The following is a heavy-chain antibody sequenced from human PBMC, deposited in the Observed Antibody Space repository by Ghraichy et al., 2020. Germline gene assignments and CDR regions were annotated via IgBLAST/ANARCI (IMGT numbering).Heavy chain of an antibody. CDR3: ARDQLRYFDWLLLRRDYYYYGMDV. J-gene: IGHJ6*04. V-gene: IGHV3-30*04. CDR2: ISYDGSNK. CDR1: GFTFSSYA. D-gene: IGHD3-9*01. Sequence: GGSLRLSCAASGFTFSSYAMHWVRQAPGKGLEWVAVISYDGSNKYYVDSVKGRFTISRDNSKNTLYLQMNSLRAEDTAVYYCARDQLRYFDWLLLRRDYYYYGMDVWGTGTTVTVSS.